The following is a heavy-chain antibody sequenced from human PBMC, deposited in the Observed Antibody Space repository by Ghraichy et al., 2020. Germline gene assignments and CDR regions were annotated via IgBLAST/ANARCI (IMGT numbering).Heavy chain of an antibody. Sequence: SCAASGFTFSSSSMNWVRHAPGKGLEWVSYIISISSTIYYADSVKVRFTISRDNAKTSLYLQMNSRRDEDTAVYYCARDTSITMVRGAPWGQGTLVTVSS. D-gene: IGHD3-10*01. CDR1: GFTFSSSS. V-gene: IGHV3-48*02. CDR2: IISISSTI. CDR3: ARDTSITMVRGAP. J-gene: IGHJ5*02.